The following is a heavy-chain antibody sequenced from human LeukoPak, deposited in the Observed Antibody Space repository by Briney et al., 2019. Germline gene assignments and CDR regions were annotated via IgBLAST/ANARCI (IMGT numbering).Heavy chain of an antibody. Sequence: GESLKISCKGSGYTFTSYWIAWVRQMPGKGLEWMGIIYPGDSDTRYSPSFQGQVTISADKSISTAYLQWSSLKASDTAMYYCARTILDYGEYYYYMDVWGKGTTVTVSS. D-gene: IGHD4-17*01. CDR1: GYTFTSYW. CDR2: IYPGDSDT. V-gene: IGHV5-51*01. J-gene: IGHJ6*03. CDR3: ARTILDYGEYYYYMDV.